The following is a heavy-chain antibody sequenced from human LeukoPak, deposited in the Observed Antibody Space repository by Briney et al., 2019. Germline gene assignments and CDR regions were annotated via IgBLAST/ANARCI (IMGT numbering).Heavy chain of an antibody. CDR3: AKDSGIAAAGTGEYFQH. V-gene: IGHV3-9*03. CDR1: GFTFDDYA. CDR2: ISWNSGSI. Sequence: AGGSLRLSCAAPGFTFDDYAMHWVRQAPGKGLEWVSGISWNSGSIGYADSVKGRFTISRDNAKNSLYLQMNSLRAEDMALYYCAKDSGIAAAGTGEYFQHWGQGTLVTVSS. D-gene: IGHD6-13*01. J-gene: IGHJ1*01.